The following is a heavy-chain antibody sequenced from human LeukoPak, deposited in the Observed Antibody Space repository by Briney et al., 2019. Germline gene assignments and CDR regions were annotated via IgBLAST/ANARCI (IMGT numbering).Heavy chain of an antibody. CDR3: ARDRSGSYCSSTSCRYYYYYMDV. J-gene: IGHJ6*03. CDR1: GGSISSGSYY. V-gene: IGHV4-61*02. Sequence: SETLSLTCTVSGGSISSGSYYWSWIRQPAGKGLEWIGRIYTSGSTNYNPSLKSRVTISVDTSKNQFSLKLSSVTAADTAVYYCARDRSGSYCSSTSCRYYYYYMDVWGKGTTVTISS. CDR2: IYTSGST. D-gene: IGHD2-2*01.